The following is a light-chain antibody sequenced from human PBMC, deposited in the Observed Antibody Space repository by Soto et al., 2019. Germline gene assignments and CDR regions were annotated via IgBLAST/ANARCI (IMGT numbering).Light chain of an antibody. Sequence: IQMTQSPSSLSASVGDRVTITCRASQSISNYLNWYQQKPVKAPKLLLYAASNLQSGVPARFSGSGSGTDFTLSICCLQPEDSATYYYPPSFKGQTFGQGTKVEIK. J-gene: IGKJ1*01. CDR3: PPSFKGQT. CDR2: AAS. V-gene: IGKV1-39*01. CDR1: QSISNY.